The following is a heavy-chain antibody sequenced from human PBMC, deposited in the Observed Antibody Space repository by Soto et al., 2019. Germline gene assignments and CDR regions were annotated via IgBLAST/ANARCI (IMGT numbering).Heavy chain of an antibody. CDR3: ARTHSGSYYSVFNY. D-gene: IGHD1-26*01. J-gene: IGHJ4*02. Sequence: SETLSLTCVVSNFSISSGYYWGWIRQSPGKGLEWIASIYRSGTTSYNPSLKSRVTISVDPSKNQFSLMLTAVTAADTAVYYCARTHSGSYYSVFNYWGRGSLVTVST. CDR2: IYRSGTT. CDR1: NFSISSGYY. V-gene: IGHV4-38-2*01.